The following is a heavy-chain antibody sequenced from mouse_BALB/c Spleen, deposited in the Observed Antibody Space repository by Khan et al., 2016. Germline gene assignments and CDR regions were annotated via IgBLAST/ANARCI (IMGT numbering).Heavy chain of an antibody. CDR3: ARELGQGY. J-gene: IGHJ2*01. CDR2: INPDSSTI. V-gene: IGHV4-1*02. CDR1: GFVFSGYW. D-gene: IGHD4-1*01. Sequence: EVKLLESGGGLVQPGGSLKLSCAASGFVFSGYWMSWVRQAPGKGLEWIGEINPDSSTINYTPSLKDKFIISRDNPKKPRYLQMSKVRSEDTALYYCARELGQGYWGQGTTLTVSS.